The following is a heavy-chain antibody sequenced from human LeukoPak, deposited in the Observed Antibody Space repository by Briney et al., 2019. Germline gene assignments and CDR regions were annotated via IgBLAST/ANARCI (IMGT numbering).Heavy chain of an antibody. J-gene: IGHJ4*02. V-gene: IGHV3-23*01. D-gene: IGHD6-19*01. Sequence: GGSLRLSCAASEFIFNNYAMTWVRQAPGKGLEWVSSITGSGDSTYYADSVRGRFTISRDNSKNTLFLQLNSLRAEDTAVYYCAKCLAVTGTCYFDYWGQGTLVTVSS. CDR2: ITGSGDST. CDR1: EFIFNNYA. CDR3: AKCLAVTGTCYFDY.